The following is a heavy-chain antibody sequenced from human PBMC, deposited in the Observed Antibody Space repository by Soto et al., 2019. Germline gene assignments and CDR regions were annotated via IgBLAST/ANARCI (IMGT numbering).Heavy chain of an antibody. D-gene: IGHD6-6*01. CDR3: AREYSSSSGDWFDP. CDR1: GFTFSSYS. Sequence: LRLSCAASGFTFSSYSMNWVRQAPGKGLEWVSSISSSSSYIYYADSVKGRFTISRDNAKNSLYLQMNSLRAEDTAVYYCAREYSSSSGDWFDPWGQGTLVTVSS. J-gene: IGHJ5*02. CDR2: ISSSSSYI. V-gene: IGHV3-21*01.